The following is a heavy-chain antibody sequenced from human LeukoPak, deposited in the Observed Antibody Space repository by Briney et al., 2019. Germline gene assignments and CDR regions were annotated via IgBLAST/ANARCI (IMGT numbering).Heavy chain of an antibody. D-gene: IGHD4-17*01. V-gene: IGHV4-61*08. Sequence: PSETLSLTRTVSGGSISGSVSGYYWTWVRQSPGKGLEWIGYISYTGSTNYNPSLKSRLTISVDTSKNQFSLKLSSVTAADTAVYYCASHGSYGDVGAFDMWGQGTIVTVSA. CDR3: ASHGSYGDVGAFDM. J-gene: IGHJ3*02. CDR1: GGSISGSVSGYY. CDR2: ISYTGST.